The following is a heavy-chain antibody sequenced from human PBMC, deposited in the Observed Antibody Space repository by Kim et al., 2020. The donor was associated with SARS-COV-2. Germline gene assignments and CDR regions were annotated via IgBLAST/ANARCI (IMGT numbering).Heavy chain of an antibody. CDR2: ISAYNGNT. D-gene: IGHD3-16*02. CDR1: GYTFTSYG. V-gene: IGHV1-18*04. J-gene: IGHJ4*02. CDR3: ARVAVGGYYDYVWGSYRSNSPFDY. Sequence: ASVKVSCKASGYTFTSYGISWVRQAPGQGLEWMGWISAYNGNTNYAQKLQGRVTMTTDTSTSTAYMELRSLRSDDTAVYYCARVAVGGYYDYVWGSYRSNSPFDYWGQGTLVTVSS.